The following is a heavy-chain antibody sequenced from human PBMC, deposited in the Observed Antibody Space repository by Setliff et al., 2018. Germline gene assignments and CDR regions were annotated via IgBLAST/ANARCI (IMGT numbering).Heavy chain of an antibody. Sequence: GSLRLSCVASGFTFDNYWMGWVRQPPGKGLEWVADIRQDGTNKYYVDSVKGRFTISRDNAKNALYLQMNSLRAEDTALYYCAREVWNIYDNDNSWSGYSDHWGQGTLVTVSS. V-gene: IGHV3-7*03. CDR2: IRQDGTNK. CDR3: AREVWNIYDNDNSWSGYSDH. CDR1: GFTFDNYW. J-gene: IGHJ4*02. D-gene: IGHD3-3*01.